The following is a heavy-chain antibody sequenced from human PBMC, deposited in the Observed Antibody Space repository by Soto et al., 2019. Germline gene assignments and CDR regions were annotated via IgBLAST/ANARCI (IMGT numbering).Heavy chain of an antibody. CDR1: GFTFSSYA. V-gene: IGHV3-30-3*01. CDR2: ISYDGSNK. J-gene: IGHJ5*02. CDR3: ARSKRATWDNWFDP. D-gene: IGHD1-26*01. Sequence: QVQLVESGGGVVQPGRSLRLSCAASGFTFSSYAMHWVRQAPGKGLEWVAVISYDGSNKYYADSVKGRFTISRGNSKNTLYLQMNSLRAEDTAVYYCARSKRATWDNWFDPWGQGTLVTVSS.